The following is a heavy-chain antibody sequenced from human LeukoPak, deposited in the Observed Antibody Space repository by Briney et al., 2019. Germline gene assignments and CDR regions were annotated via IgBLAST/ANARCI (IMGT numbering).Heavy chain of an antibody. V-gene: IGHV4-61*01. J-gene: IGHJ4*02. D-gene: IGHD1-26*01. CDR2: MYYSGST. CDR3: ARDVGATPGYFAY. CDR1: GGSISSSSYY. Sequence: ETLSLTCTVSGGSISSSSYYWSWIRQPPGKGLEWIGYMYYSGSTNYNPSTNYNPSLKSRVTISVDTSKNQFSLKLSSVTAADTAVYYCARDVGATPGYFAYWGQGTLVTVSS.